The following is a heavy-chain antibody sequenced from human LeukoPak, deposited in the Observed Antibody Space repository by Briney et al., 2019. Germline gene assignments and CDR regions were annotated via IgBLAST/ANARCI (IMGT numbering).Heavy chain of an antibody. Sequence: ASVKVSCKASGYTFTSYDINWVRQAPGQGLEWMGWISPGNAKGNYAQSLQGRVTLTTDTSTSTAYMELRSLRSDDTAVYYCARDGYFDYWGQGTLVTVSS. CDR2: ISPGNAKG. CDR3: ARDGYFDY. V-gene: IGHV1-18*01. J-gene: IGHJ4*02. CDR1: GYTFTSYD.